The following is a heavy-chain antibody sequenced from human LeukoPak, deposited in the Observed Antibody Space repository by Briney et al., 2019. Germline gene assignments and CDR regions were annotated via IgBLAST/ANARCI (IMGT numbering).Heavy chain of an antibody. CDR1: GFTVSSNY. D-gene: IGHD3-10*01. J-gene: IGHJ4*02. CDR3: ARGVLWFGESIDY. Sequence: GGSLRLSCAASGFTVSSNYMSWVRQAPGKGLEWVSVIYSGGSTYYADSVKGRFTISRDNSKNTLYLQMNSLRAEDTAVYYCARGVLWFGESIDYWGQGTLVTVSS. V-gene: IGHV3-53*01. CDR2: IYSGGST.